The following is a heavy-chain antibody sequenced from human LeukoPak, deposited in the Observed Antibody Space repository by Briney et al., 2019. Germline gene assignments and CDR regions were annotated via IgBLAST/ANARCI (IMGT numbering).Heavy chain of an antibody. CDR2: ISAYNGNT. V-gene: IGHV1-18*01. Sequence: ASVKVSCKASGYTFTSYGISWVRQAPGQGLEWMGWISAYNGNTNYAQKLQGRVTMTTDTSKSTAYLELRSLRSDDTAVYYCARDVGRWFGELLTLYYFDYWGQGTLVTVSS. CDR3: ARDVGRWFGELLTLYYFDY. J-gene: IGHJ4*02. CDR1: GYTFTSYG. D-gene: IGHD3-10*01.